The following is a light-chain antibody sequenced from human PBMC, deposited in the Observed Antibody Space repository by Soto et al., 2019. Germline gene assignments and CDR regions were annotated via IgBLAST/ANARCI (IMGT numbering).Light chain of an antibody. CDR3: QSYDSSLSGSV. CDR1: SSNIGAGYD. J-gene: IGLJ3*02. V-gene: IGLV1-40*01. Sequence: QAVLTQPPSVSGAPGQRVTISCTGSSSNIGAGYDVHWYQQLPGTAPKLLIYGNSNRPSGVPDRFSGSKSGTSASLAITGLQAEDEADYYCQSYDSSLSGSVFGGATNLTVL. CDR2: GNS.